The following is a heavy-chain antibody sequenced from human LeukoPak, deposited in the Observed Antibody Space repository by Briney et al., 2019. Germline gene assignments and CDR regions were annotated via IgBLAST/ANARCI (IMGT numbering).Heavy chain of an antibody. CDR3: LLQQLDAFAY. V-gene: IGHV4-39*01. CDR2: IYYSGST. CDR1: GGSISSSMYY. D-gene: IGHD6-13*01. J-gene: IGHJ4*02. Sequence: SETLSLTCTVSGGSISSSMYYGVWIRRPPGKGLEWIGGIYYSGSTYYNPSLKSRVIISVDTSKNQFSLKLSSVTAADTAVYYCLLQQLDAFAYCGQGTLVTVSS.